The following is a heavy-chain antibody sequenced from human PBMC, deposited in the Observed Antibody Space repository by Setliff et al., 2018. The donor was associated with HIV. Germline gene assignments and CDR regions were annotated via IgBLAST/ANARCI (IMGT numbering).Heavy chain of an antibody. Sequence: PSETLSLTCTVSGGSITGYYWSWIRQPPGKGLEWIGWIYYSGNTRYNPPLKSRVTISIDTSKNRFSLQLTSVTAADTAVYYCARHRDGGTYPLDYWGQGTQVTVSS. J-gene: IGHJ4*02. V-gene: IGHV4-59*08. CDR3: ARHRDGGTYPLDY. D-gene: IGHD1-26*01. CDR2: IYYSGNT. CDR1: GGSITGYY.